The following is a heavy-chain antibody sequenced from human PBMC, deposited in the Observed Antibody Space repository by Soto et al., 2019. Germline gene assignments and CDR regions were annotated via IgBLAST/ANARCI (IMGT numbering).Heavy chain of an antibody. D-gene: IGHD6-6*01. CDR3: ARERPDGARLDP. Sequence: TLSLTCTVSGGSISSGDYYWSWIRQPPGKGLEWIGYIYYSGSTYYNPSPKSRVIISVDASKNQFSLKLSSVTAADTAVYYCARERPDGARLDPWGQGTLVTVSS. J-gene: IGHJ5*02. CDR1: GGSISSGDYY. CDR2: IYYSGST. V-gene: IGHV4-30-4*01.